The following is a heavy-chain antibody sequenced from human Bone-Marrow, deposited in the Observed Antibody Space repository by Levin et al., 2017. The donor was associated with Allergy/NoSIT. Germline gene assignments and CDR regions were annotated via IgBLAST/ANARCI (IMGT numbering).Heavy chain of an antibody. Sequence: GESLKISCQGSGYMFTDYWIAWVRKTPGKGLEWMGIIYLGDSETTYSPSFQGRVTISADNSISTAYLQWSSLEASDSAIYYWARHSIQVPYYGSGSYYTPPSYFGMDVWGQGTTVTVSS. V-gene: IGHV5-51*01. CDR2: IYLGDSET. CDR3: ARHSIQVPYYGSGSYYTPPSYFGMDV. CDR1: GYMFTDYW. D-gene: IGHD3-10*01. J-gene: IGHJ6*02.